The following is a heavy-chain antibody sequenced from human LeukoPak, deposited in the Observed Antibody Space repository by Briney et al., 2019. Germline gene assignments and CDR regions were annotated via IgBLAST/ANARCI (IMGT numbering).Heavy chain of an antibody. CDR2: ISGSGGST. CDR1: GFAFSSYG. J-gene: IGHJ4*02. V-gene: IGHV3-23*01. Sequence: GGSLRLSCAASGFAFSSYGMSWVRQAPGKGLEWVSAISGSGGSTYYADSVKGRFTISRDNSKNTLYLQMNSLRAEDTALYHCAKDVGALERNPDYWGQGILVTVSS. CDR3: AKDVGALERNPDY. D-gene: IGHD1-1*01.